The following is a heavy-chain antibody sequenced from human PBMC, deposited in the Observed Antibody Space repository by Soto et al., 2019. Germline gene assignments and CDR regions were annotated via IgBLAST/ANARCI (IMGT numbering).Heavy chain of an antibody. CDR3: ARDRGGDSGDYASLFDR. CDR2: IHDSGNT. Sequence: TLCLSCPVFGGSVSIGDYLWSWIRQRPGKGLEWIGYIHDSGNTYYNPSLKSRVTISLDTSKNQFSLKVTSMNAADTAVYFCARDRGGDSGDYASLFDRWGQGNLVTVYS. V-gene: IGHV4-30-4*01. CDR1: GGSVSIGDYL. D-gene: IGHD4-17*01. J-gene: IGHJ5*02.